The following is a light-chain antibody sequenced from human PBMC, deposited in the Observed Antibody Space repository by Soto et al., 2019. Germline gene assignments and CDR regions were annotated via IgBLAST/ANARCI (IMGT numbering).Light chain of an antibody. Sequence: QTVVTQPPSTSGTPGQRVTISCSGSNSNIGSNTVNWYQQLPGTAPKLLIYSNYQRPSGVPDRFSGSKSGTSASLAISGLQSEDEADYYCAAWDDSLNGRVLFGGGTKLTVL. V-gene: IGLV1-44*01. CDR2: SNY. J-gene: IGLJ2*01. CDR3: AAWDDSLNGRVL. CDR1: NSNIGSNT.